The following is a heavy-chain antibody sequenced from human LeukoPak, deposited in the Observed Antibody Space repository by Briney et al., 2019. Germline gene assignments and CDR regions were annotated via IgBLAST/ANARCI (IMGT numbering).Heavy chain of an antibody. Sequence: SETLSLTCAVYGGSFSGYYWSWIRQPPGKGLEWIGEINHSGSTNYNPSLKSRVTISVDTSKNQFSLKLSSVTAADTAVYYCARGVKLGSGSYYPTYYYYYMGVWGKGTTVTVSS. J-gene: IGHJ6*03. CDR1: GGSFSGYY. CDR2: INHSGST. D-gene: IGHD3-10*01. CDR3: ARGVKLGSGSYYPTYYYYYMGV. V-gene: IGHV4-34*01.